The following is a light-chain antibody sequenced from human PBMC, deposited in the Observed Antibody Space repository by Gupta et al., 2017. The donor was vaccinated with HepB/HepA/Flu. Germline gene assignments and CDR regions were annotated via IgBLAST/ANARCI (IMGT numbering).Light chain of an antibody. V-gene: IGLV3-1*01. J-gene: IGLJ2*01. CDR3: QAWDSSTVV. CDR2: QDS. CDR1: KLGDKY. Sequence: GQTASITCSGDKLGDKYACWYQQKPGQSPVLVIYQDSKRPSGIPERFAGSNSGNTATLTISGTQAMDEADYYCQAWDSSTVVFGGGTKLTVL.